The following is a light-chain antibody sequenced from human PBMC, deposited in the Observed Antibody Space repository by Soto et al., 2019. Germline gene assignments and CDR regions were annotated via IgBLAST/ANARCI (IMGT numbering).Light chain of an antibody. Sequence: EIVLTQSPATLSLSQGEIATLSCRASQSVSSSYLAWYQQTPGQAPTLLIYGTSSRATGVPDRFSGSGSGTYFTLIISRVEPDDVAVYYCQHYGRSPRTFGQGTKVEIK. CDR3: QHYGRSPRT. V-gene: IGKV3-20*01. CDR1: QSVSSSY. J-gene: IGKJ1*01. CDR2: GTS.